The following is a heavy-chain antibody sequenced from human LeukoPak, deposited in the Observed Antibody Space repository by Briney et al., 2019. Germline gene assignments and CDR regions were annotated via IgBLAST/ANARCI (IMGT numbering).Heavy chain of an antibody. Sequence: GRSLRLSCAASGFTFSSYAMSWVRQAPGKGLEWVSAISGSGGSTYYADSVKGRFTISRDNSKNTLYLQMNSLRAEDTAVYYCAKMNYYDSSGYSWDYWGQGTLVTVSS. D-gene: IGHD3-22*01. J-gene: IGHJ4*02. V-gene: IGHV3-23*01. CDR3: AKMNYYDSSGYSWDY. CDR1: GFTFSSYA. CDR2: ISGSGGST.